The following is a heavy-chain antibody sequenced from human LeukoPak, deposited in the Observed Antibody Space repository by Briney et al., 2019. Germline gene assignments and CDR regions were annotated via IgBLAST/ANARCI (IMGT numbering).Heavy chain of an antibody. CDR2: IIPILGIA. V-gene: IGHV1-69*04. D-gene: IGHD4-17*01. J-gene: IGHJ5*02. CDR1: GGTFSSYA. CDR3: ASGDDGDYVSPNWFDP. Sequence: ASVKVSCKASGGTFSSYAISWVRQAPGQGLEWMGRIIPILGIANYAQKFQGRVTITADKSTSTAYMELSSLRSEDTAVYYCASGDDGDYVSPNWFDPWGQGTLVTVSS.